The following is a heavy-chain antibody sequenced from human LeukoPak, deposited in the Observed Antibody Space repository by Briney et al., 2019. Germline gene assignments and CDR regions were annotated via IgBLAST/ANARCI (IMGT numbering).Heavy chain of an antibody. CDR2: INSDGSST. D-gene: IGHD5-18*01. J-gene: IGHJ5*02. CDR3: ARGLRYSYGYEGTHNWFDP. CDR1: GFTFSSYW. V-gene: IGHV3-74*01. Sequence: PGGSLRLSCAASGFTFSSYWMHWVRQAPGKGLVWVSRINSDGSSTSYADSVKGRFTISRDNAKNTLYLQMNSLRAEDTAVYYCARGLRYSYGYEGTHNWFDPWGQGTLVTVSS.